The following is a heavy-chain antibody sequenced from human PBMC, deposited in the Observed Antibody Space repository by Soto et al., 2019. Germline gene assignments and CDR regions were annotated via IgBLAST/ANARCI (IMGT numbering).Heavy chain of an antibody. D-gene: IGHD3-22*01. Sequence: SGPTLVNPTQTLTLTCTFSGFSLSTSGMCVSWIRQPPGKALEWLARIDWDDDKYYSTSLKTRLTISKDTSKNQVVLTMTNMDPVDTATYYGALIRCYYDRSGYLADYWGQGTLVT. CDR1: GFSLSTSGMC. J-gene: IGHJ4*02. CDR2: IDWDDDK. CDR3: ALIRCYYDRSGYLADY. V-gene: IGHV2-70*11.